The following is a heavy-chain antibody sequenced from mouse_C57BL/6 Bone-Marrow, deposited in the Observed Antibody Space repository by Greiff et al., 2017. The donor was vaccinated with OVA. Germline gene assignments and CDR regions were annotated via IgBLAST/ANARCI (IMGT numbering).Heavy chain of an antibody. V-gene: IGHV5-12*01. CDR1: GFTFSDYY. CDR2: ISNGGGST. CDR3: ARRQLRSYYFDY. J-gene: IGHJ2*01. Sequence: EVNVVESGGGLVQPGGSLKLSCAASGFTFSDYYMYWVRQTPEKRLEWVAYISNGGGSTYYPDTVKGRFTISRDNAKNTLYLQMSRLKSEDTAMYYCARRQLRSYYFDYWGQGTTLTVSS. D-gene: IGHD3-2*02.